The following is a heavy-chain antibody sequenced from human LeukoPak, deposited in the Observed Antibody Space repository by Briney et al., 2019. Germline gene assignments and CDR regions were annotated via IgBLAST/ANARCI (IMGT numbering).Heavy chain of an antibody. CDR3: AKGHPGDAYYCYYGMDV. J-gene: IGHJ6*02. CDR1: GFTFSDYS. CDR2: LSGSGGTT. Sequence: GGSLRLSCAASGFTFSDYSMSWVRQAPGEGLEWVSALSGSGGTTYSADSVKGRFTISRDNSKNTLYLQMNSLRAEDTAVYYCAKGHPGDAYYCYYGMDVWGQGTTVTVSS. V-gene: IGHV3-23*01. D-gene: IGHD1-26*01.